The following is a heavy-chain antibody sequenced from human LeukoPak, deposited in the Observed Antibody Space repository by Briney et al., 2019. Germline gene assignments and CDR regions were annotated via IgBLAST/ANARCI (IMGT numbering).Heavy chain of an antibody. CDR2: ISGSGGST. V-gene: IGHV3-23*01. D-gene: IGHD3-10*01. CDR1: GFTFSSYA. Sequence: GGSLRLSCAASGFTFSSYAMSWVRRAPGKGLEWASAISGSGGSTYYADPVKGRFTISRDNSKNTLYLQMNSLRAEDTAVYYCAKDHSVLLWFGELPLFDYWGQGTLVTVSS. J-gene: IGHJ4*02. CDR3: AKDHSVLLWFGELPLFDY.